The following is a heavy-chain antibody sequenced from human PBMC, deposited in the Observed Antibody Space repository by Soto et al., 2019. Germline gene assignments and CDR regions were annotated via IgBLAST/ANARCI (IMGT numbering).Heavy chain of an antibody. CDR3: ACNYYDFWSGYYSVGYFDY. CDR2: ITRSGNT. Sequence: PSVTMSLRCAVYYGSFSGHYWTWIRQPQGKGLEWVGEITRSGNTNYNPSLKSRVTISVDTSKNQSSLKLSSVTAADTAVYYCACNYYDFWSGYYSVGYFDYWAQGTPVTVSS. J-gene: IGHJ4*02. V-gene: IGHV4-34*01. CDR1: YGSFSGHY. D-gene: IGHD3-3*01.